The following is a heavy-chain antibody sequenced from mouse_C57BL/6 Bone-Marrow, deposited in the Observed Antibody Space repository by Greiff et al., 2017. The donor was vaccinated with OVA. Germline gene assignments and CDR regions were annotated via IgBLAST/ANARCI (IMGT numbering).Heavy chain of an antibody. V-gene: IGHV1-15*01. CDR3: ARGIYSKNYFDY. CDR1: GYTFTDYE. D-gene: IGHD2-5*01. Sequence: VQLQQSGAELVRPGASVTLSCKASGYTFTDYEMHWVKQTPVHGLEWIGAIDPETGGTAYNQKFKGKAILTADKSSSTAYMELRSLTSEDSAVYYCARGIYSKNYFDYWGQGTTLTVSS. CDR2: IDPETGGT. J-gene: IGHJ2*01.